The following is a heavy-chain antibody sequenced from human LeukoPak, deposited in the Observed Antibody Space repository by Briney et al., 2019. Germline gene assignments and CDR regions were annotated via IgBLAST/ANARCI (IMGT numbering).Heavy chain of an antibody. J-gene: IGHJ4*02. CDR3: AKGADPLTWRMMTVAGTRLDF. V-gene: IGHV3-43*02. D-gene: IGHD6-19*01. CDR2: ISGDGNNR. CDR1: GFTFDDYA. Sequence: GGSLRLSCAVSGFTFDDYAMHWVRQAPGKGLEWVSLISGDGNNRYYAGSVKGRFTISGDNRKKSLYLQMNRLRTEDTAFYYCAKGADPLTWRMMTVAGTRLDFWGQGTLVTVSS.